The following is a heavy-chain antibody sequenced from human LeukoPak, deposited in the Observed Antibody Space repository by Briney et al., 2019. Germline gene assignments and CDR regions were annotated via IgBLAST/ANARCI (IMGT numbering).Heavy chain of an antibody. CDR1: GYTFTNYW. Sequence: GESLQISCKASGYTFTNYWIGWVRQMPGKGLEWMGIIYPGDSDIRYSPSFQGQVTISADKSISTAYLQWNSLKASDTAMYYCATLGVYGMDVWGQGTTVTVSS. J-gene: IGHJ6*02. CDR3: ATLGVYGMDV. CDR2: IYPGDSDI. V-gene: IGHV5-51*01. D-gene: IGHD1-26*01.